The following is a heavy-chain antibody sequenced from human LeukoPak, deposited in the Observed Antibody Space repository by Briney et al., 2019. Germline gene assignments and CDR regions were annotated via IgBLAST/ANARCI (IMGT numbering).Heavy chain of an antibody. V-gene: IGHV5-10-1*01. CDR3: ARLVYGMDV. J-gene: IGHJ6*02. CDR2: IDPSDSYT. CDR1: GSIFTSYW. Sequence: GASLQISCNGSGSIFTSYWISWGRQLPGKGVGWMGRIDPSDSYTNYSPSFQGHVTISADKSISTAYLQWSSLKASDTAMYYCARLVYGMDVWGQGTTVTVSS.